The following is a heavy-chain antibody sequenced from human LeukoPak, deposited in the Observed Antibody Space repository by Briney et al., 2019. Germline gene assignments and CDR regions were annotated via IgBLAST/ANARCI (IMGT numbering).Heavy chain of an antibody. CDR2: TYYSGST. Sequence: SETLSLTCTVSGGSVSSGSYYWSWIRQPPGKGLEWIGYTYYSGSTNYNPSLKSRVTISVDTSKNQFSLKLSSVTAADTAVYYCARDSEYSSGWEGFDYWGQGTLVTVSS. V-gene: IGHV4-61*01. CDR3: ARDSEYSSGWEGFDY. D-gene: IGHD6-19*01. J-gene: IGHJ4*02. CDR1: GGSVSSGSYY.